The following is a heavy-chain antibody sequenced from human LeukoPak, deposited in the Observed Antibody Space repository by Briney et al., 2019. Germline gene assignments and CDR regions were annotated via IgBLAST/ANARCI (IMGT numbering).Heavy chain of an antibody. CDR2: IIPILGTA. Sequence: ASVKVSCKASGYTFTSYGISWVRQAPGQGLEWMGGIIPILGTANYAQKFQGRVTITTDESTSTVYMELRSLRSEDTAVYYCASTPLYYYYYMDVWGLGTTVTVSS. J-gene: IGHJ6*03. V-gene: IGHV1-69*05. CDR1: GYTFTSYG. CDR3: ASTPLYYYYYMDV.